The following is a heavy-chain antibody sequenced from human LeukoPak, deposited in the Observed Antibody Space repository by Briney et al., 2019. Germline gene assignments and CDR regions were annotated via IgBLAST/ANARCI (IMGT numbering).Heavy chain of an antibody. CDR2: IYYSGST. CDR1: GGSISSYY. J-gene: IGHJ6*03. V-gene: IGHV4-59*01. CDR3: ARDRDYYDSSGPPTADYYMDV. D-gene: IGHD3-22*01. Sequence: SETLSLTCIVSGGSISSYYWSWIRQPPGKGLEWIGYIYYSGSTNYNPSLKSRVTISVDTSKNQFSLKLSSVTAADTAVYYCARDRDYYDSSGPPTADYYMDVWGKGTTVTVSS.